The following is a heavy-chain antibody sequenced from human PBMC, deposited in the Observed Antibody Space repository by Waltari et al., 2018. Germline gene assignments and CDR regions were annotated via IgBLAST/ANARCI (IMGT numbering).Heavy chain of an antibody. CDR1: EFTFRYHA. D-gene: IGHD3-22*01. Sequence: QVQLVESGGGVVQPGRSLRLSCAASEFTFRYHAMHWVRQAPGKGLEWVAVISYNERNIYYVDSVKGRFIISRDNSRKMLYLQMNSLRTEDTAVYYCARDYCDRTNCHGMDVWGQGTTVTVSS. CDR2: ISYNERNI. CDR3: ARDYCDRTNCHGMDV. V-gene: IGHV3-30*04. J-gene: IGHJ6*02.